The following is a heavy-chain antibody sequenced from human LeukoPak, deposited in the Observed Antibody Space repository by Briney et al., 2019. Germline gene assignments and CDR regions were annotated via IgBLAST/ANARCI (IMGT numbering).Heavy chain of an antibody. V-gene: IGHV3-48*01. CDR2: ISSSGTTI. J-gene: IGHJ6*03. CDR3: ARAAYDILTGRHWYYYYMDV. D-gene: IGHD3-9*01. Sequence: GGSLRLSCAASGFTFRTSGMNWVRQAPGKGLEWVSYISSSGTTISYAQSVKGRFTITRDNAQNSLTLHMNTLRADDTAVYYCARAAYDILTGRHWYYYYMDVWGKGTTVTVSS. CDR1: GFTFRTSG.